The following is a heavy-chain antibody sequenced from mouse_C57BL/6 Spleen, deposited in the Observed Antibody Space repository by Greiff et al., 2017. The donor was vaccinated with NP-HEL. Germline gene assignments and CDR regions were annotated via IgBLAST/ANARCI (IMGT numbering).Heavy chain of an antibody. V-gene: IGHV2-2*01. CDR1: GFSLTSYG. Sequence: VQLQQSGPGLVQPSQSLSITCTVSGFSLTSYGVHWVRQSPGKGLEWLGVIWSGGSTDYNAAFISRLSISKDNSKSQVFFKMNSLQADDTAISYCARSGDGYYGGSDAMDYWGQGTSVTVSS. J-gene: IGHJ4*01. D-gene: IGHD2-3*01. CDR2: IWSGGST. CDR3: ARSGDGYYGGSDAMDY.